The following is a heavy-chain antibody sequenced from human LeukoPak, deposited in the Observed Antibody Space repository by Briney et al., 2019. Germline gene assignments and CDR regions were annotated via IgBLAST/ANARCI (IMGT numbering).Heavy chain of an antibody. J-gene: IGHJ4*02. CDR3: AKDKAPMITMVRGVTGGYFDY. CDR1: GFTFDDYA. Sequence: PGRFLRLSCAASGFTFDDYAMHWVRLAPGKGLEWVSGISWNSGSIGYADSVKGRFTISRDNAKNSLYLQMNSLRAEDTALYYCAKDKAPMITMVRGVTGGYFDYWGQGTLVTVSS. CDR2: ISWNSGSI. V-gene: IGHV3-9*01. D-gene: IGHD3-10*01.